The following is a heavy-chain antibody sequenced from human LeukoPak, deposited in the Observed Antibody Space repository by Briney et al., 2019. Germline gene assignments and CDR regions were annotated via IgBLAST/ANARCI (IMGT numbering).Heavy chain of an antibody. CDR2: ITGSDDKT. CDR3: AKGPQLYSGYHPDY. CDR1: GFTFSGSA. Sequence: PGGSLSLSCAASGFTFSGSAMTWVRQAPGEGLQWVSTITGSDDKTYYADSVKGRFTISRDFSKNMVHLHMNSLRVEDTAIYYCAKGPQLYSGYHPDYWGQGTLVTVSS. D-gene: IGHD5-12*01. J-gene: IGHJ4*02. V-gene: IGHV3-23*01.